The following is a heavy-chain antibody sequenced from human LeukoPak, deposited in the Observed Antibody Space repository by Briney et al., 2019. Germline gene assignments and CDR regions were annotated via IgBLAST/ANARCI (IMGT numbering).Heavy chain of an antibody. Sequence: SETLSLTCTVSGGSISSYYWSWIRQPPGKGLEWIGYIYYSGSTNYNPSLKSRVTISIDTSKNQFSLKLSSVTAADTAIYYCARPLHCSSTTCYDWFDPWGQGTLVTVSS. CDR2: IYYSGST. J-gene: IGHJ5*02. CDR3: ARPLHCSSTTCYDWFDP. CDR1: GGSISSYY. V-gene: IGHV4-59*12. D-gene: IGHD2-2*01.